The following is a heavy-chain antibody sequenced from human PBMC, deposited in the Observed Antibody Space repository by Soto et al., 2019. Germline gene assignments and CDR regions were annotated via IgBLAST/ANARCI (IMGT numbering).Heavy chain of an antibody. Sequence: PSETLSLTCTVSGGSISSGGYYWSWIRQHPGKGLEWIGYIYYSGSTYYNPSLKSRVTISVDTSKNQFSLKLSSVTAADTAVYYCARGGTLKVTIFGVVMWAFDISGQGTMVTVSS. CDR2: IYYSGST. J-gene: IGHJ3*02. V-gene: IGHV4-31*03. CDR3: ARGGTLKVTIFGVVMWAFDI. CDR1: GGSISSGGYY. D-gene: IGHD3-3*01.